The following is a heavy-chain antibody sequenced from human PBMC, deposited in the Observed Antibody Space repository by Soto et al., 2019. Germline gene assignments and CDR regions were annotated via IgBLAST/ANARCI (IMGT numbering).Heavy chain of an antibody. CDR3: ARVLYYGSGSYSPYGMDV. J-gene: IGHJ6*02. Sequence: QVQLVQAGAEVKKPGSSVKVSCKTSGVSFNNNGIGWVRQAPGHGLEWMGGVSPPFRTSNYARKFQGRISITADASTCTVNMELSSLTSEDTAQYYCARVLYYGSGSYSPYGMDVWGQGTTVTVS. D-gene: IGHD3-10*01. V-gene: IGHV1-69*01. CDR1: GVSFNNNG. CDR2: VSPPFRTS.